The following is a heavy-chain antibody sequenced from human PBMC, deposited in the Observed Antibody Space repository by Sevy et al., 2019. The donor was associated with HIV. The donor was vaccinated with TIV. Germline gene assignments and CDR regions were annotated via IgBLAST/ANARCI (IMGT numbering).Heavy chain of an antibody. CDR3: ARDPGQQWLLKRYYGMDV. CDR2: ISSSSTGI. V-gene: IGHV3-21*05. Sequence: GGSLRLSCVASGFTFSSYSMNWVRQAPGKGLEWVSHISSSSTGIQYADSVKGRFTISIDNAKNSMYLQMNSLTDEDTAVYFCARDPGQQWLLKRYYGMDVWGQGTTVTVSS. D-gene: IGHD6-19*01. J-gene: IGHJ6*02. CDR1: GFTFSSYS.